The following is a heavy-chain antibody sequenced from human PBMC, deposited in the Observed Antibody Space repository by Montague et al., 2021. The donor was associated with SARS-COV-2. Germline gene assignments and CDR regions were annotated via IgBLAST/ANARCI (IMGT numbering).Heavy chain of an antibody. D-gene: IGHD1-26*01. CDR2: FNTGSSYI. Sequence: SLRLSCAASEFTFSDYSMNWVRQAPGKGLEWVSSFNTGSSYIYYADSVKGRFTISRDNARNSLFLQLNSLRAEDTAVYYCARDPRVRGSRGYGMDLWGQGTTVTVS. CDR1: EFTFSDYS. CDR3: ARDPRVRGSRGYGMDL. J-gene: IGHJ6*02. V-gene: IGHV3-21*01.